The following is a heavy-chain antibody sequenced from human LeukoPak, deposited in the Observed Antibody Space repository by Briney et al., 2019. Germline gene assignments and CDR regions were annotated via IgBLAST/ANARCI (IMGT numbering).Heavy chain of an antibody. CDR2: IYYSGST. Sequence: PSETLSLTCIVSGGSISNYYWTWIRQPPGKGLEWIGYIYYSGSTNYNPSLRSRATISVDTSKKQFSLNLSSVTAADTALYYCARVATMVRGSNGMDVWGKGTTVTVSS. CDR1: GGSISNYY. V-gene: IGHV4-59*01. J-gene: IGHJ6*04. CDR3: ARVATMVRGSNGMDV. D-gene: IGHD3-10*01.